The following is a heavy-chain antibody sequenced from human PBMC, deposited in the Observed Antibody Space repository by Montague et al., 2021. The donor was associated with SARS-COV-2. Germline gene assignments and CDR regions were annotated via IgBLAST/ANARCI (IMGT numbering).Heavy chain of an antibody. J-gene: IGHJ3*02. CDR1: GASVGSSD. D-gene: IGHD1-14*01. CDR3: ARETMTADAFDI. V-gene: IGHV4-59*02. CDR2: FYSVGST. Sequence: SETLSLTCTVSGASVGSSDWGWIRQSPGKGLEWIGYFYSVGSTDYNPSLKSRATISRDTSKNQFSLKVRSVTAADTAVYYCARETMTADAFDIWSQGTMVTVSS.